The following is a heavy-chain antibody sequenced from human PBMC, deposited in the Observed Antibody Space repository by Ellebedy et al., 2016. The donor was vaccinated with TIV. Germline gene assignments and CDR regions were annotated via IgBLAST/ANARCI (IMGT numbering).Heavy chain of an antibody. CDR3: ARGKDAFDL. CDR1: GFTFSNYG. J-gene: IGHJ3*01. V-gene: IGHV3-33*01. Sequence: GEFLKISXAASGFTFSNYGMHWVRQAPGKGLEWVAVIWYDGSNEYYADSVKGRFTVSRDNTKDTLYLQMNSLRAEDPAVYYCARGKDAFDLWGRGTMVTVSS. CDR2: IWYDGSNE.